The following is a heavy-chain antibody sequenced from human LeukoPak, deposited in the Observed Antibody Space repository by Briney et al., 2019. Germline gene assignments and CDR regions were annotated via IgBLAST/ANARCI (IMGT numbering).Heavy chain of an antibody. CDR2: SSGDGRTM. Sequence: GGSLRLSCEASGFTFRSYEMNWVRQAPGKGLEWVSYSSGDGRTMYYADSVKGRFTISRDSGTNSLYLQMNSLRAEDTAVYYCARGDGVTTSYYYGLDVWGQGTTVTVSS. CDR3: ARGDGVTTSYYYGLDV. D-gene: IGHD5-12*01. V-gene: IGHV3-48*03. J-gene: IGHJ6*02. CDR1: GFTFRSYE.